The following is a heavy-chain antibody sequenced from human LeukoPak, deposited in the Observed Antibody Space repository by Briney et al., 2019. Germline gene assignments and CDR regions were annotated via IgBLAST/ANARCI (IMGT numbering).Heavy chain of an antibody. V-gene: IGHV4-59*01. CDR1: GGSISSYY. CDR2: IYYSGST. J-gene: IGHJ3*02. Sequence: PSETLSPTCTVSGGSISSYYWSWIRQPPGKGLEWIGYIYYSGSTNYNPSLKSRVTISVHTSKNQFSLKLSSVTAADTAVYYCARVSSSWLGVGAFDIWGQGTMVTVSS. D-gene: IGHD6-13*01. CDR3: ARVSSSWLGVGAFDI.